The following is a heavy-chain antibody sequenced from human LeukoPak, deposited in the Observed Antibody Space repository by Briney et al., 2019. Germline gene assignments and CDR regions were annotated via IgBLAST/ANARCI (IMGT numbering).Heavy chain of an antibody. CDR3: ARDRTMIRWFDP. D-gene: IGHD3-22*01. CDR1: GYIFTGYY. CDR2: INPNSGVT. V-gene: IGHV1-2*02. Sequence: ASVTVSCKASGYIFTGYYMHWVRQAPGQGLEWMGWINPNSGVTNYAQRFQGRVTMTRDTSISTAYMDLSRLRSDDTALYYCARDRTMIRWFDPWGLGTLVTVSS. J-gene: IGHJ5*02.